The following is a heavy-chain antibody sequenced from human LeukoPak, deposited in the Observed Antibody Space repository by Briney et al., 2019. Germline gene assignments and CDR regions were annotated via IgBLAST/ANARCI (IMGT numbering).Heavy chain of an antibody. CDR2: ISWNSGSI. J-gene: IGHJ6*02. V-gene: IGHV3-9*01. Sequence: GGSLRRSCAASGFTFDDYAMHWVRQAPGKGLEWVSGISWNSGSIGYADSVKGRFSISRDNAKNSLYLQMNSLTTEDTALYYCAKDMDYYGSGSPYSYYGMDVWGQGTTVTVSS. CDR1: GFTFDDYA. CDR3: AKDMDYYGSGSPYSYYGMDV. D-gene: IGHD3-10*01.